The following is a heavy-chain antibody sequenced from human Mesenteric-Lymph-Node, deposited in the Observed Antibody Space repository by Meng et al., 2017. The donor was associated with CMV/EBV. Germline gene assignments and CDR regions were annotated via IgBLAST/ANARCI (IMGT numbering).Heavy chain of an antibody. J-gene: IGHJ6*02. D-gene: IGHD3-22*01. Sequence: GESLKISCTATGFTFSSYAMNWVRQAPGKGLEWVAVISSVVSSTHYADSVKGRFTISRDNSKNRLYLQMNSLRAEDTAVYYCAKEGGSNYYDGYGMDVWGQGTTVTVSS. CDR3: AKEGGSNYYDGYGMDV. V-gene: IGHV3-23*03. CDR2: ISSVVSST. CDR1: GFTFSSYA.